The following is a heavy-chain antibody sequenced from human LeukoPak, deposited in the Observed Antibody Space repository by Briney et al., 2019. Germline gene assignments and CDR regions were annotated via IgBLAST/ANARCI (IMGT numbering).Heavy chain of an antibody. Sequence: GGSLRLSCAASGFTFDDYAMHWVRQAPGKGLEWVSGISWYSGSIGYADSVKGRFTISRGNAENSLYLQMNSLRAEDTALYYCASLYGDYDAFDIWGQGTMVTVSS. J-gene: IGHJ3*02. CDR3: ASLYGDYDAFDI. CDR1: GFTFDDYA. CDR2: ISWYSGSI. D-gene: IGHD4-17*01. V-gene: IGHV3-9*01.